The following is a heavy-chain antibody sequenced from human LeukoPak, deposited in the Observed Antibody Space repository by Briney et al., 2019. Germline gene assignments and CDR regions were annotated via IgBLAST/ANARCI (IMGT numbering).Heavy chain of an antibody. CDR2: ISGSGGST. J-gene: IGHJ4*02. CDR3: AKDLAGNYYDSWGYFDY. V-gene: IGHV3-23*01. Sequence: PGGSLRLSCAASGFTFSSYGMSWVRQAPGKGLEWVSAISGSGGSTYYADSVKGRFTISRDNSKNTLYLQMNSLRAEDTAVYYCAKDLAGNYYDSWGYFDYWGQGTLVTVSS. CDR1: GFTFSSYG. D-gene: IGHD3-22*01.